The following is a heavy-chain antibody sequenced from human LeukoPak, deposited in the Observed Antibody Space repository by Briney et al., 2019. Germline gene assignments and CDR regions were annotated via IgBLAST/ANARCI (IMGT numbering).Heavy chain of an antibody. CDR1: GFTFNNYG. D-gene: IGHD3-10*01. Sequence: PGGSLRLSCTASGFTFNNYGMSWVRQAPGKGLEWVSASSASGDSPYYAGSVKGRFTISRDTSKNTLDLQMNSLRVEDTAVYYCAKGVYGSGSYREYFEQWGQGTLVTVSS. J-gene: IGHJ1*01. CDR3: AKGVYGSGSYREYFEQ. V-gene: IGHV3-23*01. CDR2: SSASGDSP.